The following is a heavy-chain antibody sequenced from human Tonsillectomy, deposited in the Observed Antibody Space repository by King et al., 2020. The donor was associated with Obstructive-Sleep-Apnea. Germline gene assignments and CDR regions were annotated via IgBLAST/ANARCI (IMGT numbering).Heavy chain of an antibody. CDR3: ARDHGVEDDILTGYYPGGAGDY. D-gene: IGHD3-9*01. J-gene: IGHJ4*02. CDR2: IYYSGST. V-gene: IGHV4-39*07. Sequence: QLQESGPGLVKPSETLSLTCTVSGGSISSSSYYWGWIRQPPGKGLEWIGSIYYSGSTYYNPSLKSRVTISVDTSKNQFSLKLSSVTAADTAVYYCARDHGVEDDILTGYYPGGAGDYWGQGTLVTVSS. CDR1: GGSISSSSYY.